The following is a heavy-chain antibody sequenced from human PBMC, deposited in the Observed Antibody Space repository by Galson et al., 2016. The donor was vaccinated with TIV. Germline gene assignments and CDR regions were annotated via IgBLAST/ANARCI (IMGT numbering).Heavy chain of an antibody. CDR3: ARDRVVDATYYYYYYGMDV. D-gene: IGHD2-15*01. Sequence: LRLSCAASGLSVSINYMAWVRQAPGKGLEWVSLISAGGNTYYPDSVKGRFTISRDNSKNTLYLQMNSLRVEDTAVYYCARDRVVDATYYYYYYGMDVWGQGTAVIVSS. CDR1: GLSVSINY. J-gene: IGHJ6*02. V-gene: IGHV3-66*02. CDR2: ISAGGNT.